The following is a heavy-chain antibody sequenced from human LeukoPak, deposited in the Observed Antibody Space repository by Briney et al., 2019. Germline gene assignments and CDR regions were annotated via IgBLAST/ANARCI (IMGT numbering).Heavy chain of an antibody. Sequence: GASVKVSCKASGYTFTSYAMNWVRQAPGQGLEWMGWINTNTGDPTYAQGFSGRFVFSLDTSVSTAYLQISSLRAEDTAVYYCARPRGAAGTIEFYGMDVWGQGTTVTVSS. D-gene: IGHD6-13*01. CDR2: INTNTGDP. CDR3: ARPRGAAGTIEFYGMDV. CDR1: GYTFTSYA. J-gene: IGHJ6*02. V-gene: IGHV7-4-1*02.